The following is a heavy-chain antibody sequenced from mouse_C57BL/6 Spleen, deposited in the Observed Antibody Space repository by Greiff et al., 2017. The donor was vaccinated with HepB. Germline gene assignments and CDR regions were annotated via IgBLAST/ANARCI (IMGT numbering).Heavy chain of an antibody. J-gene: IGHJ3*01. CDR3: ARRGYDYDGGPAWFAY. V-gene: IGHV1-55*01. Sequence: QVQLQQPGAELVKPGASVKMSCKASGYTFTSYWITWVKQRPGQGLEWIGDIYPGSGSTNYNEKFKSKATLTVDTSSSTAYMQLSSLTSEDSAVYYGARRGYDYDGGPAWFAYWGQGTLVTVSA. CDR1: GYTFTSYW. D-gene: IGHD2-4*01. CDR2: IYPGSGST.